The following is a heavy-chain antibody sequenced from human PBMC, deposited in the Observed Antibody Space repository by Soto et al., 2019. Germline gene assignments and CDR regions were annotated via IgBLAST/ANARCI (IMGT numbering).Heavy chain of an antibody. CDR3: ARGSSASYNWFDP. D-gene: IGHD6-25*01. CDR2: INSDGSST. CDR1: GLTFSSYW. J-gene: IGHJ5*02. V-gene: IGHV3-74*01. Sequence: EVQLVESGGGLVQPGGSLRLSCVASGLTFSSYWMHWVRQAPGKGLVWVSRINSDGSSTSYADSVKGRFTISRDNXKNTLYLQMNSLRAEDTAVYSCARGSSASYNWFDPWGQGTLVTVSS.